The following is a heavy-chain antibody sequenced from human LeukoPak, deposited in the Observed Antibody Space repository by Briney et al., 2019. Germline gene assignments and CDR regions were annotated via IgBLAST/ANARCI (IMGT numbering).Heavy chain of an antibody. CDR1: GFSFNSYT. V-gene: IGHV3-21*06. Sequence: GGSLRLSCLASGFSFNSYTMNWVREAPGKGLEWVSTISPGVSGYTWYAESVKGRFTISRDNPEDSLYLQMDSLRADDTAVYYCVRDVSRRIGMDVWGQGTTVTVSS. D-gene: IGHD2/OR15-2a*01. J-gene: IGHJ6*02. CDR2: ISPGVSGYT. CDR3: VRDVSRRIGMDV.